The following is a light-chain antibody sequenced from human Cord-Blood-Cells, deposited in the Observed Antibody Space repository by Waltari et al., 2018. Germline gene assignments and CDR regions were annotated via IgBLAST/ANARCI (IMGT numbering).Light chain of an antibody. Sequence: EIVLTQSPGTLSLSPGDRATLSCRASQSVRSSYLAWYQQKPGQAPKLRIYGASSTVTGTPYRFSGSGSGTDFTLTISRLEPEDFGVYYCQQYGSSPYTVGQGTKLEIK. J-gene: IGKJ2*01. CDR3: QQYGSSPYT. CDR1: QSVRSSY. CDR2: GAS. V-gene: IGKV3-20*01.